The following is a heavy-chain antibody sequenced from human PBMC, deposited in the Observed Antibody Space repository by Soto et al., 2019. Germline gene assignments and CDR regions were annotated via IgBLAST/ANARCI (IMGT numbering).Heavy chain of an antibody. CDR1: GYTFTSYG. CDR2: ISAYNGNT. V-gene: IGHV1-18*01. CDR3: ARDVGRITMVRGVISYYYYGMDV. D-gene: IGHD3-10*01. J-gene: IGHJ6*02. Sequence: ASVKVSCKASGYTFTSYGISWVRLAPGQGLEWMGWISAYNGNTNYAQKLQGRVTMTTDTSTSTAYMELRSLRSDDTAVYYCARDVGRITMVRGVISYYYYGMDVWGQGTTVTVSS.